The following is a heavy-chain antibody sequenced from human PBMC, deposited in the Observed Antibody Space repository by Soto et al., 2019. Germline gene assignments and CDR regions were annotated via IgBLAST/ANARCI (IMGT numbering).Heavy chain of an antibody. J-gene: IGHJ5*02. D-gene: IGHD1-26*01. CDR2: IIPVFGSP. Sequence: VQLVQSGAEVKKPGSSVRVSCETSGDTFSSHTINCLRQAPGQGLEWMGGIIPVFGSPNYAEKFQGRVTISADTSTNKADMELRSLTSDDTAVYFCARDISGTNNWFDPWGQGTLVTVSS. CDR1: GDTFSSHT. CDR3: ARDISGTNNWFDP. V-gene: IGHV1-69*06.